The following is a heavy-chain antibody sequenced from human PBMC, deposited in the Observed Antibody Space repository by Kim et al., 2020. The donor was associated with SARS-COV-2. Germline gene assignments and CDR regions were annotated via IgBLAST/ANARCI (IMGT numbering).Heavy chain of an antibody. CDR2: ISYDGSNK. J-gene: IGHJ6*02. CDR3: AKDESFFMITCGGESGGMDV. V-gene: IGHV3-30*18. D-gene: IGHD3-16*01. CDR1: GFNFNNFG. Sequence: GGSLRLSCAASGFNFNNFGMHWVRQAPGKGLEWVALISYDGSNKYYADSLKGRFTISRDSSKNTLYLQMNSLRPEDTAVYFCAKDESFFMITCGGESGGMDVWGQGTTVTVSS.